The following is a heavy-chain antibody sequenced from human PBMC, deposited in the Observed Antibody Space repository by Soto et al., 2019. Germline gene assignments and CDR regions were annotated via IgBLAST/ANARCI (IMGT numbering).Heavy chain of an antibody. Sequence: SETLSLTCTVSGGSVSSGSYYWSWIRQPPGKGLEWIGYIYYSGSTNYNPSLKSRVTISVDTSKNQFSLKLSSVTAADTAVYYCARARSRAAATFYYSYYGMDVWGQGTTVTVSS. D-gene: IGHD2-15*01. CDR2: IYYSGST. J-gene: IGHJ6*02. CDR1: GGSVSSGSYY. CDR3: ARARSRAAATFYYSYYGMDV. V-gene: IGHV4-61*01.